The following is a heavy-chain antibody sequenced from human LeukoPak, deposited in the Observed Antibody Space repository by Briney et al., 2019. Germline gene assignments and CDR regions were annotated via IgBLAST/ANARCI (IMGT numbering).Heavy chain of an antibody. J-gene: IGHJ4*02. CDR2: INPNNGGT. CDR1: GYTFTSYG. D-gene: IGHD1-26*01. Sequence: GASVKVSCKASGYTFTSYGISWVRQAPGQGLEWMGWINPNNGGTDYAQKFQGRVTMTRDTSISTAYMELSRLRSDDTAVYFCARPFSVGYLDYWGQGTLVTVSS. CDR3: ARPFSVGYLDY. V-gene: IGHV1-2*02.